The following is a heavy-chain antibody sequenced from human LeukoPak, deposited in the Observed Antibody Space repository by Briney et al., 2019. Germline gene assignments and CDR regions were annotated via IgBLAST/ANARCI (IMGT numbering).Heavy chain of an antibody. CDR3: ARDDDILTGYRGSGNY. V-gene: IGHV1-18*01. J-gene: IGHJ4*02. Sequence: ASVKVSCKASGYTFTSYGISWVRQAPGQGLEWMGWISAYNGNTNYAQKLQGRVTMTTDTSTSTAYMELRSLRSDDTAVYYCARDDDILTGYRGSGNYWGQGTLVTVSS. CDR2: ISAYNGNT. CDR1: GYTFTSYG. D-gene: IGHD3-9*01.